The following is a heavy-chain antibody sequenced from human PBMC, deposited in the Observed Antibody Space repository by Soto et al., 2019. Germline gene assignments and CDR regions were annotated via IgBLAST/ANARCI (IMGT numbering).Heavy chain of an antibody. J-gene: IGHJ3*02. CDR2: ISAYNGNT. V-gene: IGHV1-18*01. CDR3: ARTMANWGSFEVWDDAFDI. Sequence: ASVKVSCKASGYTFTSYGISWVRQAPGQGLEWMGWISAYNGNTNYAQKLQGRVTMTTDTSTSTAYMELRSLRSDDTAVYYCARTMANWGSFEVWDDAFDIWGQGTMVTVSS. CDR1: GYTFTSYG. D-gene: IGHD7-27*01.